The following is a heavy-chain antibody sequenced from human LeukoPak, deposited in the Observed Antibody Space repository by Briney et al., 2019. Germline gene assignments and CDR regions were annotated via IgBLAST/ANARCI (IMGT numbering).Heavy chain of an antibody. Sequence: PGGSLRLSCAASGFTVSSNYMNWVRQAPGKGLEWVSYISSSGTTVFYADSVKGRFTISRDNAKSALYLQMNSLRAENTAVYYCAGGFGSYSPDYWGQGTLVTVSS. CDR3: AGGFGSYSPDY. J-gene: IGHJ4*02. D-gene: IGHD3-10*01. CDR1: GFTVSSNY. V-gene: IGHV3-48*03. CDR2: ISSSGTTV.